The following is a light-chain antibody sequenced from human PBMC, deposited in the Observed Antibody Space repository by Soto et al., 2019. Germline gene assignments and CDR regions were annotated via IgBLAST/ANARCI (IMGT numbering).Light chain of an antibody. CDR2: AAS. CDR1: QGIASY. CDR3: QKYNSAPWT. V-gene: IGKV1-9*01. Sequence: QLTQSPSSLSASVGDRVTITCRASQGIASYLAWYQQKPGQAPNLLIYAASTLQSGVPSRFSGSGSGTDFTLTISSLQPEDVATYYCQKYNSAPWTFGQGTKVEIK. J-gene: IGKJ1*01.